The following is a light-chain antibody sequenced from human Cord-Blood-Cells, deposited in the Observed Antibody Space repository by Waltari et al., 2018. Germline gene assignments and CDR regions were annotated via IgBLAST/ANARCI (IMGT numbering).Light chain of an antibody. CDR2: AAS. Sequence: DIQMTQSPSSLSASVGDRVTITCRASQSISSYLNWYQQKPGKAPKLLIYAASSVQSGVPSRFSGSGSATDFTLNIRSLQPEDFATYYCQQSYSTPYTFGQGTKLEIK. CDR3: QQSYSTPYT. CDR1: QSISSY. J-gene: IGKJ2*01. V-gene: IGKV1-39*01.